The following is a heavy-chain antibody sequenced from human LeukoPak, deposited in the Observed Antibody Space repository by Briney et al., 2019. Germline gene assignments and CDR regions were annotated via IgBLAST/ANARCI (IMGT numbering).Heavy chain of an antibody. CDR1: GGTLSSYA. D-gene: IGHD2-2*01. Sequence: SVRVSCKASGGTLSSYAISWVRQAPGQGLEWMGGIIPIFGTENYAQKFQGRVTSTADQSTSTAYMELSSLRSEDTAVYYCGSIVVVPAAKSLRGYFQHWGQGTLVTVSS. CDR3: GSIVVVPAAKSLRGYFQH. J-gene: IGHJ1*01. CDR2: IIPIFGTE. V-gene: IGHV1-69*13.